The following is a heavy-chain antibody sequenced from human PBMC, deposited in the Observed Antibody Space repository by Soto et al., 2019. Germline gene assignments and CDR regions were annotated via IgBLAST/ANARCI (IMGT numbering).Heavy chain of an antibody. CDR3: ARLTLAHDSSGYHIFDY. Sequence: GESLKISCQASGYSFTTYWISWVSQMPGKGLECMERIDPTDSYTEYGPSFEGHVTMSFDRSINSAYLEWSSLKASDSAMYYCARLTLAHDSSGYHIFDYWGQGTLVTVSS. D-gene: IGHD3-22*01. J-gene: IGHJ4*02. CDR1: GYSFTTYW. CDR2: IDPTDSYT. V-gene: IGHV5-10-1*01.